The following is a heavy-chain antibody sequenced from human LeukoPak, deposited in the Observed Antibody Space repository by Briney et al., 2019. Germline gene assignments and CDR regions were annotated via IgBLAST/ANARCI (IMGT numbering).Heavy chain of an antibody. CDR2: ISYDGSNK. CDR3: ASRPRGEKNYYGSGSYNY. J-gene: IGHJ4*02. CDR1: GFTFSSYA. D-gene: IGHD3-10*01. V-gene: IGHV3-30-3*01. Sequence: GGSLRLSCAASGFTFSSYAMHRVRQAPGKGLEWVAVISYDGSNKYYADSVKGRFTISRDNSKNTLYLQMNSLRAEDTAVYYCASRPRGEKNYYGSGSYNYWGQGTLVTVSS.